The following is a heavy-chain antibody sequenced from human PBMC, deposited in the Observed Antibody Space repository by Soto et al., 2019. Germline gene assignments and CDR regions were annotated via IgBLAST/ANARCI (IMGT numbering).Heavy chain of an antibody. CDR3: XXXXXXXAAAGTPDAFDI. CDR1: GFTFSSYS. D-gene: IGHD6-13*01. Sequence: ESGGGLVKPGGSLRLSCAASGFTFSSYSMNWVRQAPGKGLEWVSSISSSSSYIYYADSVKGRFTISRDNAKNSLYLQMNSXRAEXTXXXXXXXXXXXXAAAGTPDAFDIWGQGTMVTVSS. J-gene: IGHJ3*02. CDR2: ISSSSSYI. V-gene: IGHV3-21*01.